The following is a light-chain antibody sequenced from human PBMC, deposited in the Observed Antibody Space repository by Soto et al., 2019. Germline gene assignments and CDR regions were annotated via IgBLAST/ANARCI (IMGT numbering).Light chain of an antibody. V-gene: IGKV3-20*01. CDR1: EFLSSSY. J-gene: IGKJ2*01. Sequence: EIVLTQSPGTLSLSPGERATLSCRASEFLSSSYLVWYQQKPGQAPRLLIYAASRRATGIPDRFSGRVSAGEYTLTINTLQPDDFALYYCQRLGTFGQGTKVEIK. CDR3: QRLGT. CDR2: AAS.